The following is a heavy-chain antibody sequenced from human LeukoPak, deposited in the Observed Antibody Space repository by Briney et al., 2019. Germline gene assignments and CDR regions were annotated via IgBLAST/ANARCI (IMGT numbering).Heavy chain of an antibody. J-gene: IGHJ4*02. CDR1: GGSISSSSYY. V-gene: IGHV4-39*07. CDR2: IYYSGST. D-gene: IGHD5-12*01. CDR3: ARGHWVATISQYYFDY. Sequence: PSETLSLTCTVSGGSISSSSYYWGWIRQPPGKGLEWIGSIYYSGSTYYNPSLKSRVTISVDTSKNQFSLKLSSVTAADTAVYYCARGHWVATISQYYFDYWGQGTLVTVSS.